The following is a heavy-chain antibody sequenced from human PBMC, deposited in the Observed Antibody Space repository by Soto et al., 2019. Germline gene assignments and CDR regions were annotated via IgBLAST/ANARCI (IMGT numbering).Heavy chain of an antibody. V-gene: IGHV4-39*07. Sequence: SETLSLTCTVSGGSISSSSYSWGWIRQPPGKGPEWIGTFYYSGSTYYNPSLKSRVTISVDTTKNQFFLKLSSVTAADTAVYYCARVSWDIVATIGWFDPWGQGTLVTVSS. CDR3: ARVSWDIVATIGWFDP. J-gene: IGHJ5*02. CDR2: FYYSGST. CDR1: GGSISSSSYS. D-gene: IGHD5-12*01.